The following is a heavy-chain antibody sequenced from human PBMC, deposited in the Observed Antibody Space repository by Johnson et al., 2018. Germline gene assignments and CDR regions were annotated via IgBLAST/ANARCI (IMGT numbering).Heavy chain of an antibody. CDR1: GGSISTYY. J-gene: IGHJ3*02. CDR3: ARDNPQDTVASDAFDI. V-gene: IGHV4-59*01. CDR2: VYYNGSS. Sequence: QVQLQESGPGLVKPSETLSLTCTVSGGSISTYYWSWIRQPPGKGLEWIGYVYYNGSSHYNPSLKSRVTMSVDTSKKRFSLRLNSVTAADTAVYDCARDNPQDTVASDAFDIWGQGTMVTGSS. D-gene: IGHD4-23*01.